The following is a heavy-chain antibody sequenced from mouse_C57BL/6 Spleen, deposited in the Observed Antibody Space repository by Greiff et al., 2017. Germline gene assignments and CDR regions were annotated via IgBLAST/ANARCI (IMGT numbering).Heavy chain of an antibody. Sequence: VQLQQSGAELVKPGASVKLSCKASGYTFTSYWMHWVKQRPGQGLEWIGMIHPNSGSTNYNEKFKSKATLTVDKSSSTAYMQLSSLTSEDSAVYYCARYGYDGNYYAMDYWGQGTSVTVSS. V-gene: IGHV1-64*01. CDR1: GYTFTSYW. J-gene: IGHJ4*01. CDR2: IHPNSGST. D-gene: IGHD2-2*01. CDR3: ARYGYDGNYYAMDY.